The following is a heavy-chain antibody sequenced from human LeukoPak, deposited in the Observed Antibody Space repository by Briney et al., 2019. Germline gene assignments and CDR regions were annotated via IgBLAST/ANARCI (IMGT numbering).Heavy chain of an antibody. Sequence: SETLSLTCAVYGGSFSGYYWSWIRQPPGKGLEWIGEINHSGSTNYNPSLKSRVTISVDTSKNQFSLKLSSVTAADTAVYYCARASYYHDSSSYQNWFDPWGQGTLVTVSS. CDR3: ARASYYHDSSSYQNWFDP. CDR2: INHSGST. V-gene: IGHV4-34*01. D-gene: IGHD3-22*01. CDR1: GGSFSGYY. J-gene: IGHJ5*02.